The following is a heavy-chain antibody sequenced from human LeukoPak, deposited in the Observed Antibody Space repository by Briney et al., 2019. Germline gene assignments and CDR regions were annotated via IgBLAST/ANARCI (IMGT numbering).Heavy chain of an antibody. CDR2: IYHSGST. J-gene: IGHJ4*02. D-gene: IGHD3-22*01. CDR3: ARYYDSSGYQFDY. V-gene: IGHV4-4*02. Sequence: PGGSLRLSCAASGFTFSSYAMSWARQPPGKGLEWIGEIYHSGSTNYNPSLKSRVTISVDKSKNQFSLKLSSVTAADTAVYYCARYYDSSGYQFDYWGQGTLVTVSS. CDR1: GFTFSSYAM.